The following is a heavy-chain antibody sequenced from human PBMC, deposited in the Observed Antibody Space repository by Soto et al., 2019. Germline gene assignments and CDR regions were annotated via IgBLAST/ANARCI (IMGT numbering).Heavy chain of an antibody. V-gene: IGHV1-3*01. CDR2: INAGNGNT. CDR3: ARDIYPILYSTYGMDV. D-gene: IGHD6-13*01. CDR1: GYTFTGYY. Sequence: ASVKVSCKASGYTFTGYYMHWVRQAPGQGLEWMGWINAGNGNTKYSQKFQGRVTITRDTSASTAYLELSSLRSEDTAVYDCARDIYPILYSTYGMDVWGQGTPGTVSS. J-gene: IGHJ6*02.